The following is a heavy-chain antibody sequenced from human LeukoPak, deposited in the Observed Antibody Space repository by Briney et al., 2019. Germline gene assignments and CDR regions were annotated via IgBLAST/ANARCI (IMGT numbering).Heavy chain of an antibody. D-gene: IGHD6-19*01. CDR3: ARTPTPTLYSSGWYRGAFDY. J-gene: IGHJ4*02. CDR1: GYTFTRFY. CDR2: INPSGGRT. V-gene: IGHV1-46*01. Sequence: ASVKVSCKASGYTFTRFYMHWVRQAPGQGLEWMGIINPSGGRTSYAQKFQGRVTMTRDTSISTAYMELSRLRSDDTAVYYCARTPTPTLYSSGWYRGAFDYWGQGTLVTVSS.